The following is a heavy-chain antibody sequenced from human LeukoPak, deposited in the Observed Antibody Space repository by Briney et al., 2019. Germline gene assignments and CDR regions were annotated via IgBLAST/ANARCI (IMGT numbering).Heavy chain of an antibody. V-gene: IGHV3-23*01. D-gene: IGHD1-26*01. Sequence: GRSLRLSCAASGFTFSSYAMSWVRQAPGKGLEWVSAISGSGGSTYYADSVKGRFTISRDNAKNSLYLQMNSLRAEDTALYYCAKDIVGATEGAFDIWGQGTMVTVSS. J-gene: IGHJ3*02. CDR3: AKDIVGATEGAFDI. CDR1: GFTFSSYA. CDR2: ISGSGGST.